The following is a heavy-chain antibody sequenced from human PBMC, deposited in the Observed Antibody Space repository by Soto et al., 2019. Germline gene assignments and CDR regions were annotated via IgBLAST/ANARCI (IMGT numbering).Heavy chain of an antibody. CDR2: ISSSSSYI. Sequence: GGSLRLSCAASGFTFSSYSMNWVRQAPGKGLEWVSSISSSSSYIYYADSVKGRFTISRDNAKNSLYLQMNSLRAEDTAVYYCARCGPTPSHYYGMDVWGQGTTVTVSS. D-gene: IGHD1-26*01. J-gene: IGHJ6*02. CDR3: ARCGPTPSHYYGMDV. CDR1: GFTFSSYS. V-gene: IGHV3-21*01.